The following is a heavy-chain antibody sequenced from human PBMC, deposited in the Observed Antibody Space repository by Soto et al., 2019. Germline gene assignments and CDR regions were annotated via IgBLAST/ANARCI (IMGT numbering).Heavy chain of an antibody. Sequence: PSETLSLTCTVSGGSISITGYYWGWVRQPPGKRLEWIGSMYQSGGTYFNLSLKSRITMFVDTSKNQVSLNLKSVTASDTAGYDCARLPFKDVFWTGDYMPQTYYYALDVWGQGTTVTVSS. D-gene: IGHD3-3*01. CDR1: GGSISITGYY. CDR3: ARLPFKDVFWTGDYMPQTYYYALDV. V-gene: IGHV4-39*01. CDR2: MYQSGGT. J-gene: IGHJ6*02.